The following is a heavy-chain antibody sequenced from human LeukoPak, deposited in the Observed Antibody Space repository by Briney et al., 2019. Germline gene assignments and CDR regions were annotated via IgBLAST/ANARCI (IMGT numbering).Heavy chain of an antibody. Sequence: PGGSVRLSCAASGFTFSSYGIHWVRQAPGKGLEWVAVISYDGNNEYYADSVKGRFTISRDNSKSTVYLQMNSLRGEDTAVYYCAKDRSTGWYAGFDCWGQGTLVTVSS. D-gene: IGHD6-19*01. CDR3: AKDRSTGWYAGFDC. V-gene: IGHV3-30*18. J-gene: IGHJ4*02. CDR2: ISYDGNNE. CDR1: GFTFSSYG.